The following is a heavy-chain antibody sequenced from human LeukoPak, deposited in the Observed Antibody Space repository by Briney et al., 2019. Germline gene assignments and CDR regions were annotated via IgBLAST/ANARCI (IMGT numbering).Heavy chain of an antibody. D-gene: IGHD2-2*02. V-gene: IGHV1-2*02. Sequence: ASVKVSCKASGYTFTGYYMHWVRQAPGQGLEWMGWINPNSGGTNYAQKFQGRVTMTRDTSISTAYMELSRLRSDDTAVYYCAREGVDIVVVPAAIQLLGYWGQGTLVTVSS. J-gene: IGHJ4*02. CDR1: GYTFTGYY. CDR2: INPNSGGT. CDR3: AREGVDIVVVPAAIQLLGY.